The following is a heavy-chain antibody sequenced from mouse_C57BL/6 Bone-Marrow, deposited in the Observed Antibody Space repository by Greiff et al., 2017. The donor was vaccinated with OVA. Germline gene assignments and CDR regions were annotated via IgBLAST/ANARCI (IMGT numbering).Heavy chain of an antibody. CDR2: IDPSDSYT. Sequence: QVQLQQPGAELVMPGASVKLSCKASGYTFTSYWMHWVKQRPGQGLEWIGEIDPSDSYTNYNQKFKGKSTLTVDKSSSTAYMQLSRLTSEDSAVYYCARLDFYDYVGYFDYWGQGTTLTVSS. CDR3: ARLDFYDYVGYFDY. V-gene: IGHV1-69*01. J-gene: IGHJ2*01. CDR1: GYTFTSYW. D-gene: IGHD2-4*01.